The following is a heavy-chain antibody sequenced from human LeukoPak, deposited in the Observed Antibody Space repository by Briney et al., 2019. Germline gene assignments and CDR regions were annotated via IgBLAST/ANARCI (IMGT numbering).Heavy chain of an antibody. CDR2: VNNDGTGT. CDR3: ARGGAFHAFDI. Sequence: GGSLRLSCAASGFTFGSYWMYWVRQAPEKGLVCISRVNNDGTGTIYADSVRGRFTISRDNAKNTVFLQLNSLRTEDTAVYYCARGGAFHAFDIWGQGTMVTVSS. CDR1: GFTFGSYW. J-gene: IGHJ3*02. V-gene: IGHV3-74*01.